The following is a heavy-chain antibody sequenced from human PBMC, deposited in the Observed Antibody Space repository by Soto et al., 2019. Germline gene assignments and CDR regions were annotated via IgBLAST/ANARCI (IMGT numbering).Heavy chain of an antibody. CDR3: XXXXXXGXSGYDVVRTYWFDP. Sequence: QVQLQESGPGLVKPSGTLSLTCAVSGGSISSSNWWSWVRQPPGKGLGWIGEIYHSGSTNYNPSLTSRVXXXXXXXXXXXXXXXXXXXXXXXXXXXXXXXXXXGXSGYDVVRTYWFDPWGQGTLVTVSS. CDR2: IYHSGST. J-gene: IGHJ5*02. CDR1: GGSISSSNW. D-gene: IGHD5-12*01. V-gene: IGHV4-4*02.